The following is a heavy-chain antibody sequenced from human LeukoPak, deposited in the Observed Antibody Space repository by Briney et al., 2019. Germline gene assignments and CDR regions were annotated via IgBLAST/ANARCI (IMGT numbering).Heavy chain of an antibody. CDR3: AREGVVPASVYYFDY. CDR1: GGTFSSYA. Sequence: SVKVSCKASGGTFSSYAISWVRQAPGQGLEWMGRIIPILGIANYAQKFQGRVTITADKSTSTAYMELSSLRSEDTAVYYCAREGVVPASVYYFDYWGQGTLVTVSS. V-gene: IGHV1-69*04. CDR2: IIPILGIA. D-gene: IGHD2-2*01. J-gene: IGHJ4*02.